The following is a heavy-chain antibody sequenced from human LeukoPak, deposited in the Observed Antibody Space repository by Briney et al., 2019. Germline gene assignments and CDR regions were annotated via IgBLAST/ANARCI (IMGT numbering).Heavy chain of an antibody. CDR3: ARGALTWGYYGSGSSNYYFDY. CDR1: GGSFSGYY. CDR2: INHSGST. J-gene: IGHJ4*02. D-gene: IGHD3-10*01. Sequence: PSETLSLTCAVYGGSFSGYYWSWIRQPPGKGREWIGEINHSGSTNYNPSLTSRVTISVDTSKNQFSLKLSSVTAADTAVYYCARGALTWGYYGSGSSNYYFDYWGQGTLVTVSS. V-gene: IGHV4-34*01.